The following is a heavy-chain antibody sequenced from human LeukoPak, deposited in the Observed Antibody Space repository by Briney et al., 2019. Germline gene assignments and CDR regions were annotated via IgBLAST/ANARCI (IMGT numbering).Heavy chain of an antibody. CDR1: GFTFSSYA. CDR3: AKMGALRYYYYMDV. CDR2: ISGSGGST. D-gene: IGHD3-16*01. J-gene: IGHJ6*03. Sequence: PGGSLRLSCAASGFTFSSYAMSWVRQAPGKGLEWVSAISGSGGSTYYADSVKGRFTISRDNSKNTLYLQMNSLRAEDTAVYYCAKMGALRYYYYMDVWGKGTTVTVSS. V-gene: IGHV3-23*01.